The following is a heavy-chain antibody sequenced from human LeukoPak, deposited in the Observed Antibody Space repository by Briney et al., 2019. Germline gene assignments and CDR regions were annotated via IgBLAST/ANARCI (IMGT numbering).Heavy chain of an antibody. CDR1: GFTFSNYM. D-gene: IGHD4-17*01. J-gene: IGHJ3*02. Sequence: GGSLRLSCAASGFTFSNYMMHWVRQAPGKGLEWVSAISGSGGSTYYADSVKGRFTISRDNSKNTLYLQMNSLRAEDTAVYYCAKGGLRSAFDIWGQGTMVTVSS. CDR3: AKGGLRSAFDI. V-gene: IGHV3-23*01. CDR2: ISGSGGST.